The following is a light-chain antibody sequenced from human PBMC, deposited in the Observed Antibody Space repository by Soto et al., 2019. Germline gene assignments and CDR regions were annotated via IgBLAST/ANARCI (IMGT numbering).Light chain of an antibody. Sequence: QSVLTQPPSAAGTPGQRVTISCSGSSSNIGRDTVNWYQQLPGTAPKLLIYNNNQRPSGVPDRFSGSKSGTSASLAISGLQSEDEADYYCATWDGSLNGWVFGGGTKRPS. CDR1: SSNIGRDT. J-gene: IGLJ3*02. CDR3: ATWDGSLNGWV. CDR2: NNN. V-gene: IGLV1-44*01.